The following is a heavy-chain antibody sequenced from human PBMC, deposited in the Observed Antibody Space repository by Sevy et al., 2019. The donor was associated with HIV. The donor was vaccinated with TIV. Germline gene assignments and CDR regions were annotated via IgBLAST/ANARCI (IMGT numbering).Heavy chain of an antibody. CDR3: AKDRGWKTFDY. CDR1: GFGFSGTW. CDR2: ISPEGSRI. Sequence: GGSLILSCAASGFGFSGTWMNWVRQAPGKGLEWVAIISPEGSRIDYADSVKGRLIISRDNANSSVSLQMNSLRVEDMGVYYCAKDRGWKTFDYWGQGALVTVSS. J-gene: IGHJ4*02. V-gene: IGHV3-7*04. D-gene: IGHD3-10*01.